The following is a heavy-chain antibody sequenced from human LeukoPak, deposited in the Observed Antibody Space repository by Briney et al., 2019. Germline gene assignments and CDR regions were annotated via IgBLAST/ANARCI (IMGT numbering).Heavy chain of an antibody. CDR2: INHSGST. D-gene: IGHD4-17*01. Sequence: SETLSLTCSFSGYSISSGYYWSWIRQPPGKGLEWIGEINHSGSTNYNPSLKSRVTILVDTSKNQFSLKLNSVTAADTAVYYCASPIYGDYTENGFDIWGQGTMVTVSS. V-gene: IGHV4-34*01. J-gene: IGHJ3*02. CDR1: GYSISSGYY. CDR3: ASPIYGDYTENGFDI.